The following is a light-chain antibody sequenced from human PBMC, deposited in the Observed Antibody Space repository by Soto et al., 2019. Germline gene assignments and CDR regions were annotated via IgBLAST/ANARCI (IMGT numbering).Light chain of an antibody. CDR3: QQYNSHWT. CDR1: QSISSW. V-gene: IGKV1-5*03. CDR2: KAS. J-gene: IGKJ1*01. Sequence: DIQMTQSPSTLSASVGDRVTITCRASQSISSWLAWYQQKPGKAPKLLIYKASSLESGVPSRFSGRGSGTEFTLTISSLQPDDFATYYCQQYNSHWTFGPGTKVEIK.